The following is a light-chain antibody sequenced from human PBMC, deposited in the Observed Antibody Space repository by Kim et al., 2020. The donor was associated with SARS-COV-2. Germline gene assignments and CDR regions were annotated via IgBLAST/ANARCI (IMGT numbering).Light chain of an antibody. CDR1: QSISTY. CDR2: GAS. CDR3: QQSYSTPPYT. Sequence: ASVGARVTISCRASQSISTYLNWYQQKPGKAPKVLIYGASSLQSGVPSRFSGSGSGTDFTLTITSLQPEDFATYYCQQSYSTPPYTFGQGTKLEI. J-gene: IGKJ2*01. V-gene: IGKV1-39*01.